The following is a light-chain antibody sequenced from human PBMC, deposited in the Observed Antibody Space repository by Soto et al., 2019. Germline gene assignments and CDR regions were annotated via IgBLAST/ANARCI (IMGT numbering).Light chain of an antibody. V-gene: IGKV2-28*01. CDR1: QSLLNSNGYNY. Sequence: IVLTQSPLSLPVTPGEPASISCRSSQSLLNSNGYNYLDWYLQKPGQSPQVLVYLCSNRACVVADRFSGSGSGTDFTLKISRVEAEYVGVYYCGQGLATPLTFGGGTKVDIK. J-gene: IGKJ4*01. CDR2: LCS. CDR3: GQGLATPLT.